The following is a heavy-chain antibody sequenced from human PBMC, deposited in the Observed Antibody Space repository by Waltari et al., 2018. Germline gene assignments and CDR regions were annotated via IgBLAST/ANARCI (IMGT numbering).Heavy chain of an antibody. Sequence: QVQLVQSGAEVKKPGASVTVSCKASGSTFTGSYMHWVRQAPGQGVEWMGWINPNSGGTNYAQKFQGRVTMTRDTSISTAYMELSRLRSEDTAVYYCARGTGFSNWFDPWGQGTLVTVSS. CDR2: INPNSGGT. D-gene: IGHD2-15*01. CDR1: GSTFTGSY. V-gene: IGHV1-2*02. J-gene: IGHJ5*02. CDR3: ARGTGFSNWFDP.